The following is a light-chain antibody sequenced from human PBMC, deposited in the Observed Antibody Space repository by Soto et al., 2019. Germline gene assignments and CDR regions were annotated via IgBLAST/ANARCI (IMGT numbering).Light chain of an antibody. CDR2: GAS. V-gene: IGKV1D-16*01. CDR1: QDVGKW. Sequence: DIQMTQSPPSVSASLRDRVIITCRASQDVGKWLAWYQQKPGKAHTLLIHGASSLHRGVSSRFSGSGFGTEFPLTISSLQSDDFAIYYCQQYNDYSPWTFGQGTKVDIK. CDR3: QQYNDYSPWT. J-gene: IGKJ1*01.